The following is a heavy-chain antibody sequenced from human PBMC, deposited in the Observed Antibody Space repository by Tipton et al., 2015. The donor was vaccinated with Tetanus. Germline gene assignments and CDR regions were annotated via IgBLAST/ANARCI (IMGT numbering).Heavy chain of an antibody. CDR1: GFTFSSYG. V-gene: IGHV3-30*18. J-gene: IGHJ2*01. CDR2: ISYDGSNK. D-gene: IGHD3-3*01. CDR3: AKDFVSWYFDL. Sequence: CAASGFTFSSYGMHWVRQAPGKGLEWVAVISYDGSNKYYADSVKGRFTISRDNSKNTLYLQMNSLRAEDTAVYYCAKDFVSWYFDLWGRGTLVTVSS.